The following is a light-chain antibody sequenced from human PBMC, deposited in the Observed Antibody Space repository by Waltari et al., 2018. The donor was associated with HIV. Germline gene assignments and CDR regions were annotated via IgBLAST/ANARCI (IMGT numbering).Light chain of an antibody. CDR3: ATWDDSLNGWV. Sequence: QSVLTQPPSASGTPGQRVTISCSGSSSNIGTNPVNWYQPLPGTAPKLLIYTNNQRPSGVPDRFAGSKSGTSASLAISGLQSEDEADYYCATWDDSLNGWVFGGGTKLTAL. V-gene: IGLV1-44*01. CDR1: SSNIGTNP. J-gene: IGLJ3*02. CDR2: TNN.